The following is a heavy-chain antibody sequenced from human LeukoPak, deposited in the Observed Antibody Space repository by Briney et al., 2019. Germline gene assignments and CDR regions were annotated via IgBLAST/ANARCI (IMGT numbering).Heavy chain of an antibody. V-gene: IGHV3-7*01. D-gene: IGHD6-19*01. J-gene: IGHJ4*02. CDR3: ARDSSGPDY. Sequence: GGSLRLSCAASGFTFSSFWMSWVRQAPGKGLEWVANIKQDGSEKNYVDFVKGRFTISRDNAKNSLFLQMNSLTAEDTAVYFCARDSSGPDYWGQGTLVTVSS. CDR2: IKQDGSEK. CDR1: GFTFSSFW.